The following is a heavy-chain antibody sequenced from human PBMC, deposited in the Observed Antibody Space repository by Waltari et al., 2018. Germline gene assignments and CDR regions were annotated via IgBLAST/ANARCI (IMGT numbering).Heavy chain of an antibody. J-gene: IGHJ5*02. Sequence: QLQLQESGPGLVKPSETLSLTCTVSGGSISSSSYYWGWIRQPPGKGLEWIGSIYYSGSTYYNPSLKSRVTISVDTSKNQFSLKLSSVTAADTAVYYCARGRHIVVVVAASGFDPWGQGTLVTVSS. CDR3: ARGRHIVVVVAASGFDP. CDR1: GGSISSSSYY. CDR2: IYYSGST. D-gene: IGHD2-15*01. V-gene: IGHV4-39*07.